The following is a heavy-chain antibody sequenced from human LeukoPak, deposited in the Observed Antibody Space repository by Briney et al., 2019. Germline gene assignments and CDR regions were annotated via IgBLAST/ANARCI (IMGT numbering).Heavy chain of an antibody. V-gene: IGHV3-7*01. J-gene: IGHJ1*01. Sequence: GGSLRLSYAASGFTFSGYLMSWVRQAPGKGLEWVANINQDGSEKYYVDSVKGRFTISRDNAKNSLFLQMGSLRVEDTAVYYCARESTAGYNSSWYGFRNWGQGTLVSVSS. CDR3: ARESTAGYNSSWYGFRN. CDR1: GFTFSGYL. D-gene: IGHD6-13*01. CDR2: INQDGSEK.